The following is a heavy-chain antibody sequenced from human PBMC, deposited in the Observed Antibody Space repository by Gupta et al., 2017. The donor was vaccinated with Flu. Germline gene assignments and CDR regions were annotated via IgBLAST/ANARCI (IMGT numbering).Heavy chain of an antibody. CDR1: GGSISSGNYY. CDR3: ARRASSAYYLPTVSYYLDY. Sequence: QLQLQESGPGLVKPSETLSLTCTVSGGSISSGNYYWGWIRQPPGKGLEWIANIYYTGSTYYNPSLKSRVTISVDTSKNQFSLKLSSVTAADTAVYYCARRASSAYYLPTVSYYLDYWGQGSLVTVSS. J-gene: IGHJ4*02. D-gene: IGHD5-12*01. CDR2: IYYTGST. V-gene: IGHV4-39*01.